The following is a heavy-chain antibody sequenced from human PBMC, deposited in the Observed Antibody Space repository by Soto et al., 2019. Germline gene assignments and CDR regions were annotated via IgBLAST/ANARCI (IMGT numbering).Heavy chain of an antibody. CDR2: IYYSGST. V-gene: IGHV4-61*01. CDR3: ARGVIVVVVADTAQSDAFDI. CDR1: GGSVSSGSYY. D-gene: IGHD2-15*01. J-gene: IGHJ3*02. Sequence: SETLSLTCTASGGSVSSGSYYWSRIRQPPGKGLEWIGYIYYSGSTNYNPSLKSRVTISVDTSKNQFSLKLSSVTAADTAVYYCARGVIVVVVADTAQSDAFDIWGQGTMVTVSS.